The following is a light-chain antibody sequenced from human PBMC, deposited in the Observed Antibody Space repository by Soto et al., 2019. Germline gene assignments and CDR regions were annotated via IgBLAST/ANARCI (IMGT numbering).Light chain of an antibody. J-gene: IGLJ3*02. V-gene: IGLV2-14*01. CDR3: SSYTSSSSLV. CDR1: SSDVGGYNY. CDR2: DVS. Sequence: QPASVSGSPGQSITISCTGTSSDVGGYNYVSWYQQHPGKAPKLMIYDVSNRPSGVSNRFSGSKSGNTASLTISGLQAEDEADYYCSSYTSSSSLVFGGGTKLTVL.